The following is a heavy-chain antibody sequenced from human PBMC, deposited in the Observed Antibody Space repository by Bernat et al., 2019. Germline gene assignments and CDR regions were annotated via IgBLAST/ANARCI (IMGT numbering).Heavy chain of an antibody. V-gene: IGHV1-2*06. CDR3: ARPYPRYCSGGSCYLGY. CDR2: INPNSGGT. CDR1: GYTFTGYY. D-gene: IGHD2-15*01. Sequence: QVQLVQSGAEVKKPGASVKVSCKASGYTFTGYYMHWVRQAPGQGLEWMGRINPNSGGTNYAQKFQGRVTMTRDTSISTVYMELSRLRSDDTAVYYCARPYPRYCSGGSCYLGYWGQGTLVTVSS. J-gene: IGHJ4*02.